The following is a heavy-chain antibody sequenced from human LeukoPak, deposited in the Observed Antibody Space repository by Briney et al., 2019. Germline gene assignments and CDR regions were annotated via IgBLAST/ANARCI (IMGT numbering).Heavy chain of an antibody. V-gene: IGHV3-66*01. CDR2: TYSGGST. CDR1: GLTVSSNY. Sequence: GGSLRLSCVPSGLTVSSNYMSWVPQAPGKGLEWVSVTYSGGSTDYADSVKGRFTISRDNSKNTLYLQMNSLRVEDTAVYYCAGGLGYARSYWGQGTLVTVSS. J-gene: IGHJ4*02. CDR3: AGGLGYARSY. D-gene: IGHD2-2*01.